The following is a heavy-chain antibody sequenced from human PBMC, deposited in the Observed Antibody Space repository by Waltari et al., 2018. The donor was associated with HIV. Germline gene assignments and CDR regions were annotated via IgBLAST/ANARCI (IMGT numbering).Heavy chain of an antibody. CDR1: GDTVPSSHSA. J-gene: IGHJ6*02. CDR2: TYYRSKWYS. Sequence: QVVLQQSGPGLLKSSQTLSLTCAISGDTVPSSHSAWNWIRQSPSRGLEWLGRTYYRSKWYSDYALSVRSRITIRADTSKNQFSLQLNSVTPEDTAVYFCARDGPGDYYYYGVDVWGLGTTITVSS. D-gene: IGHD1-1*01. V-gene: IGHV6-1*01. CDR3: ARDGPGDYYYYGVDV.